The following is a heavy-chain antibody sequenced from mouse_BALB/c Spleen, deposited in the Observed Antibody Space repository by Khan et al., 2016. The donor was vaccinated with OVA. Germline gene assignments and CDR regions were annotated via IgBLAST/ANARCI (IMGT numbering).Heavy chain of an antibody. CDR1: GYTFTSYD. CDR3: ARGGYGGFAY. J-gene: IGHJ3*01. V-gene: IGHV1-85*01. Sequence: VQLQQPGAELVKPGASVKLSCKASGYTFTSYDINWVRQRPEQGLEWSGWMFPGDGSTKYNENFKGKATLTTDKSSSTAYMQLSRLTSEDSGADFCARGGYGGFAYWGQGTLVTVSA. CDR2: MFPGDGST. D-gene: IGHD2-14*01.